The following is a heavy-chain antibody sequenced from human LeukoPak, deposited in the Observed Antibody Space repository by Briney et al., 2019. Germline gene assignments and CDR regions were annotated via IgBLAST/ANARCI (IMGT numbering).Heavy chain of an antibody. J-gene: IGHJ4*02. V-gene: IGHV3-73*01. CDR3: TRWSLGGSYDFDY. Sequence: NPGGSLRLSCAASGFTFSSYWMSWVRQAPGKGLKWVGRIKNKANNYATAYAASVKGRFTISRDDSKNTAYLQMSSLKNEDTAVYYCTRWSLGGSYDFDYWGQGTLVTVSS. CDR2: IKNKANNYAT. CDR1: GFTFSSYW. D-gene: IGHD1-26*01.